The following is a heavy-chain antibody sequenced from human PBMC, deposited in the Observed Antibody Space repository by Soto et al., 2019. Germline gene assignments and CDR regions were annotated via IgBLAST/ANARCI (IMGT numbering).Heavy chain of an antibody. D-gene: IGHD3-16*02. V-gene: IGHV1-18*01. J-gene: IGHJ5*02. Sequence: ASVKVSCKASGYTLTSYGISWVRQAPGQGLEWMGWISAYNGNTNYAQKLQGRVTMTTDTSTSTAYMELRSLRSDDTAVYYCARGGLPVMITFGGVIVRDWFDPWGQGTLVTVSS. CDR1: GYTLTSYG. CDR3: ARGGLPVMITFGGVIVRDWFDP. CDR2: ISAYNGNT.